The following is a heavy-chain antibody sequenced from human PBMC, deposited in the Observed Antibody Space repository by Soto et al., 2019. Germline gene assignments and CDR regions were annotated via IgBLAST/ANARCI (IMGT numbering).Heavy chain of an antibody. J-gene: IGHJ4*02. D-gene: IGHD3-9*01. CDR1: GYSFTNYW. CDR3: VRTDITGYHIH. Sequence: GESLKISCKASGYSFTNYWIGWVRQMPGKGLEWMGIINPADSDTRYSPSFQGQVTVSVDKSISTAYLQRGSLKASDTAMYYCVRTDITGYHIHLGPGTLVTVSS. CDR2: INPADSDT. V-gene: IGHV5-51*01.